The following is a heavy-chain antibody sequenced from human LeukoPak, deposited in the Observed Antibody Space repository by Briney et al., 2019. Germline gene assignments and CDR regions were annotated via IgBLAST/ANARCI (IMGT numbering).Heavy chain of an antibody. CDR2: ISGSGGST. Sequence: SGGSLRLSCAASGFTFSGYAMSWVRQAPGKGLEWVSAISGSGGSTYYADSVKGRFTISRDNSKNTLYLQMNSLRAEDTAVYYCAKGVDIVATIMVYWGQGTLVTVSS. CDR1: GFTFSGYA. V-gene: IGHV3-23*01. CDR3: AKGVDIVATIMVY. J-gene: IGHJ4*02. D-gene: IGHD5-12*01.